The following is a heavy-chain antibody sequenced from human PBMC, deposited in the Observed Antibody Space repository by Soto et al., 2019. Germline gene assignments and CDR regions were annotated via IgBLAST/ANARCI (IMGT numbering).Heavy chain of an antibody. CDR2: INVGNGNA. D-gene: IGHD2-15*01. CDR3: TGSSERGY. Sequence: QVQFVQSGAEVKKPGASVKLSCKTSGYTYTEYAIHWVRQAHGRGLEWMGWINVGNGNAKYSQRVEGRVTMTRDASASTVYMGVGSLASEDTAVYYCTGSSERGYWGQGPLVTVSS. J-gene: IGHJ4*02. CDR1: GYTYTEYA. V-gene: IGHV1-3*01.